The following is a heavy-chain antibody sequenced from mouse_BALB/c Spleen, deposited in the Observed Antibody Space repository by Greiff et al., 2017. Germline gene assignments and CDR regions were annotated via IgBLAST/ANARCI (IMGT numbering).Heavy chain of an antibody. V-gene: IGHV3-2*02. D-gene: IGHD2-3*01. CDR2: ISYSGST. J-gene: IGHJ1*01. CDR1: GYSITSDYA. CDR3: AIIYDGYFDV. Sequence: EVQLLESGPGLVKPSQSLSLTCTVTGYSITSDYAWNWIRQFPGNKLEWMGYISYSGSTSYNPSLKSRISITRDTSKNQFFLQLNSVTTEDTATYYCAIIYDGYFDVWGAGTTVTVSS.